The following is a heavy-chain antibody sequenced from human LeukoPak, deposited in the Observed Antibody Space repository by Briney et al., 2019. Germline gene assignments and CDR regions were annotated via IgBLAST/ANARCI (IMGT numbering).Heavy chain of an antibody. CDR1: GGSISSYY. Sequence: ASETLSLTCTVSGGSISSYYWSWIRQPPRKGLEWIGYIYYSGITNYNPSLKSRVTISVDTSKNQFSLKLSSATAADTAVYYCARHFYYDSSGLFDYWGQGTLVTVSS. CDR3: ARHFYYDSSGLFDY. CDR2: IYYSGIT. J-gene: IGHJ4*02. V-gene: IGHV4-59*08. D-gene: IGHD3-22*01.